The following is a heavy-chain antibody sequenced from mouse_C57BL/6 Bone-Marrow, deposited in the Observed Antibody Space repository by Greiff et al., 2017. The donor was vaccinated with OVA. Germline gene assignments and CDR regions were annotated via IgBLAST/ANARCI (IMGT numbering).Heavy chain of an antibody. CDR2: INPYNGGT. D-gene: IGHD1-1*01. J-gene: IGHJ1*03. Sequence: VQLQQSGPVLVKPGASVKMSCKASGYTFTDYYMNWVKQSHGKSLEWIGVINPYNGGTSYNQKFKGKATLTVDKSSSTAYMELNSLTSEDSAVYYCARRRYYGSSYDWYFDVWGKGTTVTVSS. V-gene: IGHV1-19*01. CDR1: GYTFTDYY. CDR3: ARRRYYGSSYDWYFDV.